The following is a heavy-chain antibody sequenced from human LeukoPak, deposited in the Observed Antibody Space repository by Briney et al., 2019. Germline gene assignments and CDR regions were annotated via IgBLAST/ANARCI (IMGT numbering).Heavy chain of an antibody. V-gene: IGHV3-30*18. Sequence: GGSLRLSCAASGFTFSSYGMHWVRQAPGKGLEWVAVISYDGSNKYYADSVKGRFTISRDNSKNTLYLQMNSLRAEDTAVYYCAKVNRYSSSWYTPDYWGQGTLVTVSS. CDR1: GFTFSSYG. D-gene: IGHD6-13*01. J-gene: IGHJ4*02. CDR3: AKVNRYSSSWYTPDY. CDR2: ISYDGSNK.